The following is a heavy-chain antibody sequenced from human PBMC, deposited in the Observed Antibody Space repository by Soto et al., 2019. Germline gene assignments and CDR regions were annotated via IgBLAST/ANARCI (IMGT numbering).Heavy chain of an antibody. J-gene: IGHJ3*02. CDR3: ARDGLTLKYSFDI. Sequence: ASVNVSCKASGYTFRDCFLHWVRQAPGQGLEWMGWINPNTGDTKFAQRFQGRVTMTGDTSISTAYMDPSRLTSDDTAVYYCARDGLTLKYSFDIWGQGTMVTVSS. D-gene: IGHD3-9*01. CDR1: GYTFRDCF. CDR2: INPNTGDT. V-gene: IGHV1-2*02.